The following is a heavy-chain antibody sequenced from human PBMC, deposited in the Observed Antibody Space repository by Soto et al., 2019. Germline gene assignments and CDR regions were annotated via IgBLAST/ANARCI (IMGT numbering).Heavy chain of an antibody. Sequence: XGTLSLVCAVSGYSNSSGYYWSWIRQPPGKGLEWNGSIYHSGSTYYNPSLKSRVTISVDTSKNQFSLKLSSVTAADTAVYYCETYYMVVYYGMDVWGQRTTVTVSS. V-gene: IGHV4-38-2*01. D-gene: IGHD2-15*01. J-gene: IGHJ6*02. CDR2: IYHSGST. CDR1: GYSNSSGYY. CDR3: ETYYMVVYYGMDV.